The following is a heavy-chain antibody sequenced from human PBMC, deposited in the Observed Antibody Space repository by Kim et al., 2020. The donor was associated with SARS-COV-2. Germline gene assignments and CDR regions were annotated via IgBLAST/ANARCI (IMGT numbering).Heavy chain of an antibody. D-gene: IGHD3-22*01. CDR1: GYSFTSYW. V-gene: IGHV5-51*01. CDR2: VYPGDSDT. J-gene: IGHJ5*02. CDR3: ARCGRRYYDSSGTMGWFDP. Sequence: GESLQISCKGSGYSFTSYWIGWVRQMPGKGLEWMGIVYPGDSDTRYSPSFQGQVTISADKSISTAYLQWSSLKASDTAMYYCARCGRRYYDSSGTMGWFDPWGQGTLVTVSS.